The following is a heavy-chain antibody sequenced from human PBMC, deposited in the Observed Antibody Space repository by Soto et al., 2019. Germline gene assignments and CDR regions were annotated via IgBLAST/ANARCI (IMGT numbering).Heavy chain of an antibody. V-gene: IGHV4-59*01. J-gene: IGHJ5*02. Sequence: QVQLQESGPGLVKPSETLSLTCTVSGGSISNYYWSWIRQPPGKGLEWIGYVYYTGTTSYNPSLKTLVTISVDTSKTQFSLNLSSVSAADTAVYYCARVLRVGDITGWFDPWGLGTLVTVSS. CDR3: ARVLRVGDITGWFDP. D-gene: IGHD3-3*01. CDR2: VYYTGTT. CDR1: GGSISNYY.